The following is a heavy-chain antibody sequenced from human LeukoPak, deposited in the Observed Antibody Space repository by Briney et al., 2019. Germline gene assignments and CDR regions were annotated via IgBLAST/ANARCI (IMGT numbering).Heavy chain of an antibody. CDR1: GFTFSSYS. V-gene: IGHV3-21*01. CDR3: AREGYCSGGSCYPQNWFDP. D-gene: IGHD2-15*01. CDR2: ISSSSSYI. J-gene: IGHJ5*02. Sequence: GGSLRLSCAASGFTFSSYSMNWVRQAPGKGLEWVSSISSSSSYIYYADSVKGRFTISRDNAKNSLYLQMNSLRAEDTAVYYCAREGYCSGGSCYPQNWFDPWGRGTLVTVSS.